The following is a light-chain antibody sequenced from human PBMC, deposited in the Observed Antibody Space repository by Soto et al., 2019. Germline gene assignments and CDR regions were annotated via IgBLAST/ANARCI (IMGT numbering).Light chain of an antibody. CDR2: AAS. J-gene: IGKJ1*01. V-gene: IGKV3-15*01. CDR3: QQYNNWPET. CDR1: QSVSSN. Sequence: ETVMTQSPATLSVSPGERATLSCRASQSVSSNLVWYQQKPGQAPRLLIYAASTRATGIPARFSGSGSGTKFTLTISSLQSEDFAVYYCQQYNNWPETFGQGTKV.